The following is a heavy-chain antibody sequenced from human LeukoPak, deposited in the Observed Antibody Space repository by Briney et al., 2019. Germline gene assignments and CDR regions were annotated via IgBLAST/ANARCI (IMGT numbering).Heavy chain of an antibody. D-gene: IGHD5-18*01. CDR3: ARGGYSYVPGGY. Sequence: GGSLRLSCAASGFTFSSYSMNWVRQAPGKGLEWVSSISSSSSYIYYADSVKSRFTISRDNAKNSLYLQMNSLRAEDTAVYYCARGGYSYVPGGYWGQGTLVTVSS. J-gene: IGHJ4*02. V-gene: IGHV3-21*01. CDR2: ISSSSSYI. CDR1: GFTFSSYS.